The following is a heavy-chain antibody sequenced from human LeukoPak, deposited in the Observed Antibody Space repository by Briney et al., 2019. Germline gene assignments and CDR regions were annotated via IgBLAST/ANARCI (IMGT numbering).Heavy chain of an antibody. Sequence: GGSLRLSCAASGFTFSNYCMSWVRQAPGKGLEWVAHINQDGSEKYYVDSVKGRFTISRDNAKNSLYLQMNSLRAEDTAVYYCGTDGGEDIVVGFAFDIWGQGTMVTVSS. CDR3: GTDGGEDIVVGFAFDI. CDR1: GFTFSNYC. CDR2: INQDGSEK. J-gene: IGHJ3*02. D-gene: IGHD2-15*01. V-gene: IGHV3-7*05.